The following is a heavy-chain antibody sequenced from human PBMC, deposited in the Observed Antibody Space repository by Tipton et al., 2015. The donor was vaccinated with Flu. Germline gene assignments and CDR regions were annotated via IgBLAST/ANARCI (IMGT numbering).Heavy chain of an antibody. CDR1: GDSISSSTYY. CDR3: AGRSVAGSGSDY. J-gene: IGHJ4*02. Sequence: TLSLTCTVSGDSISSSTYYWGWIRQPPGKGLEYIGYIYYGGSATYIPSLKSRVTISLDTSKNQFSLRLTSVTVADTAVYYCAGRSVAGSGSDYWGQGTLVTVSS. V-gene: IGHV4-61*05. D-gene: IGHD6-19*01. CDR2: IYYGGSA.